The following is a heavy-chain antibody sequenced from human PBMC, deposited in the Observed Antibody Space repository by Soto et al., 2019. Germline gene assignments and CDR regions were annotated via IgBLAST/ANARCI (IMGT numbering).Heavy chain of an antibody. CDR1: GGSFSGYY. CDR2: INHSGST. D-gene: IGHD2-15*01. J-gene: IGHJ4*02. V-gene: IGHV4-34*01. CDR3: ARGDCSGGSCHFDY. Sequence: QVQLQQWGAGLLKPSETLSLTCAVYGGSFSGYYWSWIRQPPGKGLEWIGEINHSGSTNYNPSLKSRVTISVDTSKNQFSLKLSSVTAADTAVYYCARGDCSGGSCHFDYWGQGTLVTVSS.